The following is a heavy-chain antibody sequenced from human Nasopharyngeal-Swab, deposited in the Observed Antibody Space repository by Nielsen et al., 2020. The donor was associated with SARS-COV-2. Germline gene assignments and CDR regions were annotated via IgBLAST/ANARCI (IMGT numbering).Heavy chain of an antibody. CDR3: ARGTAVILYCGGDCYPGYFQH. Sequence: SETLSLTCAVYGGSFSGYYWSWIRQPPGKGLEWIGEINHSGSTNYNPSLKSRVTISVDMSKNQFSLKLSSVTAADPAVYYCARGTAVILYCGGDCYPGYFQHWGQGTLVTVSS. CDR2: INHSGST. V-gene: IGHV4-34*01. J-gene: IGHJ1*01. CDR1: GGSFSGYY. D-gene: IGHD2-21*02.